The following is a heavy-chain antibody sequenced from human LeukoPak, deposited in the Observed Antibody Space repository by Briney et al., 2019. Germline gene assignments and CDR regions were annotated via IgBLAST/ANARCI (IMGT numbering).Heavy chain of an antibody. V-gene: IGHV1-8*01. CDR1: EYTFTSYD. CDR3: ARVTEGEAFDI. J-gene: IGHJ3*02. Sequence: ASVKVSCEASEYTFTSYDINWVRQATGQGLEWMGWMNPNSGNTGYAQKFQGRVTMTRNTSISTAYMELSSLRSEDTAVYYCARVTEGEAFDIWGQGTMVTVSS. CDR2: MNPNSGNT.